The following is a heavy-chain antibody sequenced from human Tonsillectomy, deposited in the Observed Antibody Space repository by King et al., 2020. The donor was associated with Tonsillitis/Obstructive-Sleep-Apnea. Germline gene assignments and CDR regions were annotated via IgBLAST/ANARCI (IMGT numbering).Heavy chain of an antibody. V-gene: IGHV4-34*01. D-gene: IGHD2-2*01. Sequence: VQLQQWGAGLLEPSETLSLTCAVYGGSFSGYYWSWIRQPPGKGLEWIGEIDHSGSTNYNPSLMSRVTISVDTAKNQFSLKPSSVTAADPAVYYCAREDIVVVPAAMVDAFDIWGQGTMVTVSS. CDR1: GGSFSGYY. CDR3: AREDIVVVPAAMVDAFDI. J-gene: IGHJ3*02. CDR2: IDHSGST.